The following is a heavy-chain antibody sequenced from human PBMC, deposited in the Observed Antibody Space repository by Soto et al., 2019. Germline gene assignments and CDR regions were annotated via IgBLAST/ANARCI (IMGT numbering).Heavy chain of an antibody. CDR1: GFTFSSYA. CDR3: ARVGIYDFWSGYYTDYYYMDV. V-gene: IGHV3-64*01. Sequence: HPGGSLRLSCAASGFTFSSYAMHWVRQAPGKGLEYVSAISSNGGSTYYANSVKGRFTISRDNSKNTLYLQMGSLRAEDMAVYYCARVGIYDFWSGYYTDYYYMDVWGKGTTVTVSS. D-gene: IGHD3-3*01. J-gene: IGHJ6*03. CDR2: ISSNGGST.